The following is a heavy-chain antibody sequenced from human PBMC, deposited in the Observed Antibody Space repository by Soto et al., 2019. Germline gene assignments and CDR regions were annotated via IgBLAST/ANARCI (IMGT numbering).Heavy chain of an antibody. Sequence: GASVKVSCKASGYTFTTYGISWVRQAPGQGLEWMGWISSYNGNTNYAQKLQDRVTMTTDTSTNIAYMERRSLRSDDTAVFYCARDRGSGSYYARFDYWGQGTLVTVSS. CDR2: ISSYNGNT. CDR3: ARDRGSGSYYARFDY. CDR1: GYTFTTYG. V-gene: IGHV1-18*01. J-gene: IGHJ4*02. D-gene: IGHD1-26*01.